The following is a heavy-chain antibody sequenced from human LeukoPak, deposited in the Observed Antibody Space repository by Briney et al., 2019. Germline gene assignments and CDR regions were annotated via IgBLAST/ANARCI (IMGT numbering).Heavy chain of an antibody. CDR3: ARDSSIYSSGWYEAPTWFDP. Sequence: SVKVSCKASGGTFSSYAISWVRQAPGQGLEWMGGIIPISGTAHYAQKFQGRVTITTDESTSTAYMELSSLRSEDTAVYYCARDSSIYSSGWYEAPTWFDPWGQGTLVTVSS. CDR2: IIPISGTA. D-gene: IGHD6-19*01. CDR1: GGTFSSYA. J-gene: IGHJ5*02. V-gene: IGHV1-69*05.